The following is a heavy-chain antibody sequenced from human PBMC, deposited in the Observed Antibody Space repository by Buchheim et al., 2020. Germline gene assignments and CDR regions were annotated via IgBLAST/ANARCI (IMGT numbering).Heavy chain of an antibody. CDR1: GGSISSYY. D-gene: IGHD6-19*01. CDR3: ARAVAGNYFDY. Sequence: QVQLQESGPGLVKPSETLSLTCTVSGGSISSYYWSWIRQPPGKGLEWIGYIYYSGGTNYNPSLKSRVTLSVDTSKNQFSLKLSSVTAADTAVYYCARAVAGNYFDYWGQGTL. J-gene: IGHJ4*02. V-gene: IGHV4-59*01. CDR2: IYYSGGT.